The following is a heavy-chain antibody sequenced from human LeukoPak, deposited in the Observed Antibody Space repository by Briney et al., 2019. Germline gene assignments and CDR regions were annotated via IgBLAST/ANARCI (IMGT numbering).Heavy chain of an antibody. Sequence: SETLSLTCIVSGGSISGYYWSWIRQPPGKGLEWIGYISYSGSTNYNPSLKSRVTISVDTSKNQFSLKVSSVSAADTAVYYCARGLGANTPDYWGQGTLVTVSS. CDR2: ISYSGST. D-gene: IGHD1-26*01. CDR3: ARGLGANTPDY. J-gene: IGHJ4*02. V-gene: IGHV4-59*01. CDR1: GGSISGYY.